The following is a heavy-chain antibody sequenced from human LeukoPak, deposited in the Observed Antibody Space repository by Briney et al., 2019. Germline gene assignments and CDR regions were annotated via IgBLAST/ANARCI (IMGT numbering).Heavy chain of an antibody. Sequence: ASVKVSCKASGYTFTSYDINWVRQATGQGLEWMGWMNPNSGNTGYAQKFQGRVTMTRDTSISTAYMELSRLRSDDTAVYYCARDRDYVWGSYRSVWFDPWGQGTLVTVSS. CDR2: MNPNSGNT. CDR3: ARDRDYVWGSYRSVWFDP. V-gene: IGHV1-8*01. CDR1: GYTFTSYD. J-gene: IGHJ5*02. D-gene: IGHD3-16*02.